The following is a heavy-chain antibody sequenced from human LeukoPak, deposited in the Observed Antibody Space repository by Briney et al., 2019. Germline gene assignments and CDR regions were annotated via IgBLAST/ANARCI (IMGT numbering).Heavy chain of an antibody. V-gene: IGHV3-72*01. D-gene: IGHD2-8*01. Sequence: GGSLRLSCAASGFTFSDHYMDWVRQAPGKGLEWVGRVRNKANSYSTEYAASVKGRFTISRDDSENTLYLQMNSLKTEDTAVYYCTVDTNTDSQYYWGQGTLVTVSS. CDR3: TVDTNTDSQYY. CDR1: GFTFSDHY. CDR2: VRNKANSYST. J-gene: IGHJ4*02.